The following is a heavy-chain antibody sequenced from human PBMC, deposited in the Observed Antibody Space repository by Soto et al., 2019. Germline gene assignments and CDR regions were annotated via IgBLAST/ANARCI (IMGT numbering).Heavy chain of an antibody. V-gene: IGHV1-18*01. Sequence: ASVKVSCKASCYTFTSYGISWVRQAPGQGLEWMGWISAYNGNTNYAQKLQGRVTMTTDTSTSTAYMELRSLRSDDTAVYDCAWGRGYRYGGGVYFDYWGQGTLVTVSS. CDR1: CYTFTSYG. D-gene: IGHD5-18*01. CDR3: AWGRGYRYGGGVYFDY. CDR2: ISAYNGNT. J-gene: IGHJ4*02.